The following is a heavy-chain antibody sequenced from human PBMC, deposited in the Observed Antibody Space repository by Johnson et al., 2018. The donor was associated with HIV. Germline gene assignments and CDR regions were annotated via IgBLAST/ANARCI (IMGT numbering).Heavy chain of an antibody. J-gene: IGHJ3*02. Sequence: QVQLVESGGGVVQPGKSLRLSCAASGLTFSDFAMHWVRQAPGKGLEWVAVTSYDGINKYYATSVKGRFTISRDNSKNTLYLQMNSLRAEDTAGYYCARGGPYDSGIIDAFDIWGQGTMVTVSS. CDR1: GLTFSDFA. CDR2: TSYDGINK. D-gene: IGHD3-10*01. V-gene: IGHV3-30-3*01. CDR3: ARGGPYDSGIIDAFDI.